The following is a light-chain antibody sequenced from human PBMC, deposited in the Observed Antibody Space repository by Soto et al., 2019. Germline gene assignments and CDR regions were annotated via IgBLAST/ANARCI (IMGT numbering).Light chain of an antibody. Sequence: QSVLTQPPSASGTHGQRVTISCSGSSSNIGSNYVYWYQQLPGTAPKLLIYRNNQRPSGVPDRFSGSKSGTSASLAISGLRSEDEADYYCAAWDDSLSVHYVFGTGTKVTVL. CDR2: RNN. CDR1: SSNIGSNY. CDR3: AAWDDSLSVHYV. J-gene: IGLJ1*01. V-gene: IGLV1-47*01.